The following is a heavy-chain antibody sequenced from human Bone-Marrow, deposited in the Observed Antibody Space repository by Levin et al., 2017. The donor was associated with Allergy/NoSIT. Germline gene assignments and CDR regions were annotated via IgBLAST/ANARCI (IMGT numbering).Heavy chain of an antibody. D-gene: IGHD6-19*01. V-gene: IGHV1-69*13. Sequence: SVKVSCKPSGGTFRTYAISWVRQAPGQGLEYMGGIIPIFGTPNYAQKFQGRVTITADESTSTAYMELSSLRSEDTAVYYCARKSSAVVAGIEVAYYYYYGMDVWGQGTTVTVSS. CDR3: ARKSSAVVAGIEVAYYYYYGMDV. CDR1: GGTFRTYA. J-gene: IGHJ6*02. CDR2: IIPIFGTP.